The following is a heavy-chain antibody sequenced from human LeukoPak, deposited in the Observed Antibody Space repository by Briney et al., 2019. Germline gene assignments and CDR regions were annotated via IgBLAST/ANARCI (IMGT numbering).Heavy chain of an antibody. J-gene: IGHJ3*01. D-gene: IGHD3-10*01. Sequence: GGSLRLSCAASGFTFRKAWKKWVRQAPGRGVEGGVRIKTKTAAVTTAYLAPVKARFTLSRHDSKTTLYLPMNSLKIEDAAIYYCTTGTYGAFHFWGQGTTVAVSS. V-gene: IGHV3-15*01. CDR2: IKTKTAAVTT. CDR3: TTGTYGAFHF. CDR1: GFTFRKAW.